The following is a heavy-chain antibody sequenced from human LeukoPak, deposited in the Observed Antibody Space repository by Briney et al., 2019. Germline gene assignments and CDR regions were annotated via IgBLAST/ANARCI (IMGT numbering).Heavy chain of an antibody. Sequence: PSETLSLTCTVSGGSISSYYWSWIRQPPGKGLEWIGYIYTSGSTNYNPSLKGRVTISVDTSKNQFSLKLSSVTAADTAVYYCASLYCGGDCYSDYWGQGTLVTVSS. V-gene: IGHV4-4*09. J-gene: IGHJ4*02. CDR3: ASLYCGGDCYSDY. CDR2: IYTSGST. CDR1: GGSISSYY. D-gene: IGHD2-21*02.